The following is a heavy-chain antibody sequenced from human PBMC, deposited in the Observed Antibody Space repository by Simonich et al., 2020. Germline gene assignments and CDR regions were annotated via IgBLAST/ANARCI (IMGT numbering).Heavy chain of an antibody. D-gene: IGHD5-18*01. CDR2: ISSSSSYI. V-gene: IGHV3-21*01. CDR3: ARDVDTAMVFDY. Sequence: EVQLVESGGGLVKPGGSLRLSCAASGFTFSSYSMNWFRQAPEKGLEGVSSISSSSSYIYNEESVKGRFTMSRDNAKNSLYLQMNSLRAEDTAVYYCARDVDTAMVFDYWGQGTLVTVSS. CDR1: GFTFSSYS. J-gene: IGHJ4*02.